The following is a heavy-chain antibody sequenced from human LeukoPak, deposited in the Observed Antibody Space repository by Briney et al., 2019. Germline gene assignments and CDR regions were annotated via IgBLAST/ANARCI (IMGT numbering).Heavy chain of an antibody. V-gene: IGHV3-23*01. D-gene: IGHD2-21*01. CDR3: AKNYSPWYGYLDY. CDR1: GFTFSSYA. CDR2: ISGSGGNT. Sequence: GGSLRLSCAASGFTFSSYAMSWVRQAPGKGLEWVSAISGSGGNTYYADSVKGRFTISRDNSKNTLYLQMNSLRAEDTAVYYCAKNYSPWYGYLDYWGQGTLVTVSS. J-gene: IGHJ4*02.